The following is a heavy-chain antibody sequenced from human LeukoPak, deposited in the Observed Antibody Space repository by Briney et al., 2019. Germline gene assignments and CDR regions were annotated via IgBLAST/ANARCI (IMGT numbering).Heavy chain of an antibody. Sequence: SETQSLTCTVSGGSISSHYWSWIRQPPGKGLEWIGYIYYSGSTNYNPSLKSRVTISVDTSKNQFSLKLSSVTAADTAVYYCAGTKLGYFDYWGQGTLVTVSS. V-gene: IGHV4-59*11. J-gene: IGHJ4*02. CDR3: AGTKLGYFDY. CDR2: IYYSGST. D-gene: IGHD2-2*01. CDR1: GGSISSHY.